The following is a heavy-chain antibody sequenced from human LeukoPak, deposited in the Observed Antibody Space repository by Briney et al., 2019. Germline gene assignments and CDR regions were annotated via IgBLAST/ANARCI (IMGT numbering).Heavy chain of an antibody. CDR2: IYYSGST. V-gene: IGHV4-59*01. CDR1: GGSISSYY. Sequence: SETLSLTCTVSGGSISSYYWSWIRQPPGKGLEWIGYIYYSGSTNYNPSLKSRVTISVDTSKNQFSLKLSSVTAADTAVYYCARGVDGYNSDFDYWGQGTLVTVSS. CDR3: ARGVDGYNSDFDY. D-gene: IGHD5-24*01. J-gene: IGHJ4*02.